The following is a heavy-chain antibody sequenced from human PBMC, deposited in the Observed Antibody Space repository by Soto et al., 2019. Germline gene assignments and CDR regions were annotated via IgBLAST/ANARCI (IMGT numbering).Heavy chain of an antibody. D-gene: IGHD4-17*01. V-gene: IGHV1-69*12. CDR2: SIPIFGTA. CDR1: GGTFSSYA. Sequence: QVQLVQSGAEVKKPGSSVKVSCKASGGTFSSYAISWVRQAPGQGLEWMGGSIPIFGTANYAQKFQGRVTSTADESTSTADMEPSSLRSEDTDVYYCARTDYGGNNEAGYWGQGSLVAVSS. J-gene: IGHJ4*02. CDR3: ARTDYGGNNEAGY.